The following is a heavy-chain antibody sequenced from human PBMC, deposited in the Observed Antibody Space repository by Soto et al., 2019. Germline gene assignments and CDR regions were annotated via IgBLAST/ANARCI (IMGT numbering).Heavy chain of an antibody. CDR1: GFTFSSYS. CDR3: TTGTYMITFGGVLQYYKGTYV. V-gene: IGHV3-21*01. CDR2: ISSSSSYI. D-gene: IGHD3-16*01. Sequence: NPGGSLRLSCAASGFTFSSYSMNWVRQAPGKGLEWVSSISSSSSYIYYADSVKGRFTISRDNAKNSLYLQMNSLRAEDTAVYYCTTGTYMITFGGVLQYYKGTYVWGQGTTVTVSS. J-gene: IGHJ6*02.